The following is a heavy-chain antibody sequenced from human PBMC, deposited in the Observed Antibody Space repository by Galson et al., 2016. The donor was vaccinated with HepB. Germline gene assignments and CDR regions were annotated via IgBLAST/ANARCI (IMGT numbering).Heavy chain of an antibody. Sequence: SLRLSCAASGVTFSNYGMHWVRQAPGKGLEWVAFIWYDGSNKNYADSVKGRFTISRDKSKNTLYLQMNSLRVEDTAVYYCARQGDTIGQFDYWGQGTLVTVSS. D-gene: IGHD3-16*01. CDR2: IWYDGSNK. J-gene: IGHJ4*02. V-gene: IGHV3-33*01. CDR3: ARQGDTIGQFDY. CDR1: GVTFSNYG.